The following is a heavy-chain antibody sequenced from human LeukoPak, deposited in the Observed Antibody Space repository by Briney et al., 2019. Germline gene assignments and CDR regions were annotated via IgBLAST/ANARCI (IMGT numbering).Heavy chain of an antibody. V-gene: IGHV3-74*01. CDR1: GFTFSSYG. CDR3: ARDKAYGMDV. CDR2: IDSDGSYI. Sequence: GGSLRLSCAASGFTFSSYGMHWVRQAPGKGLVWVSRIDSDGSYITYADSVKGRFTISRDNAKNTVYLQMNSLRAEDTAVYYCARDKAYGMDVWGQGTTVTVSS. J-gene: IGHJ6*02.